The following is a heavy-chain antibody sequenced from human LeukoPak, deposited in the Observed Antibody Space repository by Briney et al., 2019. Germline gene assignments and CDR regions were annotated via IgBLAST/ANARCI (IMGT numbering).Heavy chain of an antibody. CDR2: INQDGTEK. D-gene: IGHD3-22*01. CDR3: ARLNYDNTSYYSNYFEY. Sequence: GGSLRLSCAASGFTFTTYWMTWVRQAPGKGLEWVANINQDGTEKYYVDSVKGRFTISRDNSKNTLYLQMNSLRAEDTAVYYCARLNYDNTSYYSNYFEYWGQGTLVTVSS. CDR1: GFTFTTYW. J-gene: IGHJ4*02. V-gene: IGHV3-7*03.